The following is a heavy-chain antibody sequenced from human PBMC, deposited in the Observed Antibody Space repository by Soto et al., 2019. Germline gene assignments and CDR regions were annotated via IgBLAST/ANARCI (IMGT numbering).Heavy chain of an antibody. CDR1: GYTFNSYG. CDR3: ARGGYYDSSGSRNYHYYGMDV. V-gene: IGHV1-18*01. CDR2: ISPYNDDT. D-gene: IGHD3-22*01. J-gene: IGHJ6*02. Sequence: ASVKVSCKASGYTFNSYGISWVRQETGQGLEWLGWISPYNDDTKYAQSLQGRVTMSTDTSSRTAYMHLRSLRSDDTAVYFCARGGYYDSSGSRNYHYYGMDVWGQGTTVTVSS.